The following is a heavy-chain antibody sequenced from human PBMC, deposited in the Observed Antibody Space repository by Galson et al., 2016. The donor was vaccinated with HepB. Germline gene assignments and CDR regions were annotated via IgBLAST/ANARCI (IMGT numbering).Heavy chain of an antibody. CDR1: GFTFNRRG. V-gene: IGHV3-23*01. Sequence: SLRLSCAASGFTFNRRGMHWVRQAPGKGLEWASGISGGSANIYYADSVKGRFTISRDNSKNTLYLQMNSLRAEDTAVYYCARWASSDYGDGLDVWGQGTTVTVSS. CDR3: ARWASSDYGDGLDV. D-gene: IGHD4/OR15-4a*01. CDR2: ISGGSANI. J-gene: IGHJ6*02.